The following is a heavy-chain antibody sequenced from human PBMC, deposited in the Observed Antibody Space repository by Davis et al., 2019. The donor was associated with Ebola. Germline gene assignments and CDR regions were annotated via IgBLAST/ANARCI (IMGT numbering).Heavy chain of an antibody. CDR2: ISGSGGST. CDR1: GFTFSSYA. Sequence: PGGSLRLSCAASGFTFSSYAMSWVRQAPGKGLEWVSAISGSGGSTYYADSVKGRFTISRDNSKNTLYLQMNSLRDEDTAVYYCARGYSSSSNHYGMDVWGQGTTVTVSS. CDR3: ARGYSSSSNHYGMDV. J-gene: IGHJ6*02. D-gene: IGHD6-6*01. V-gene: IGHV3-23*01.